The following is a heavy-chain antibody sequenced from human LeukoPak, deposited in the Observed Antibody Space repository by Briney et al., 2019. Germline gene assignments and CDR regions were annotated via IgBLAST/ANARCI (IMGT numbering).Heavy chain of an antibody. Sequence: GRSLRLSCAASGFTFDDYAMHWVRQAPAKGLEWVSGISWNSGSIGYADSVKGRFTISRDNAKNSLYLQMNSLRAEDTALYYCAKEGSRENWYFDLWGRGTLVTVSS. J-gene: IGHJ2*01. CDR2: ISWNSGSI. CDR3: AKEGSRENWYFDL. CDR1: GFTFDDYA. D-gene: IGHD1-26*01. V-gene: IGHV3-9*01.